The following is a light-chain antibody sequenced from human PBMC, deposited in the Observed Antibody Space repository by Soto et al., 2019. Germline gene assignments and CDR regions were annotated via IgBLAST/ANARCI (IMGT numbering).Light chain of an antibody. CDR1: QSVLYSSNNKNY. J-gene: IGKJ4*01. Sequence: DLVRTPSPESLSVSLGERATINCKSSQSVLYSSNNKNYLAWYQQKPGQPPKLLIYWASTRESGVPDRFSGSGSGTDFTLTISSLQAEDVAVYYCQQYYSTLTFGGGAKV. CDR2: WAS. V-gene: IGKV4-1*01. CDR3: QQYYSTLT.